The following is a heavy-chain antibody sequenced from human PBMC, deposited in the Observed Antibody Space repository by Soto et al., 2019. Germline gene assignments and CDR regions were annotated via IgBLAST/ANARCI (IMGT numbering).Heavy chain of an antibody. CDR2: IYYSGST. J-gene: IGHJ4*02. CDR1: GGSISSSSYY. Sequence: SETLSLTCTVSGGSISSSSYYWGWIRQPPGKGLEWIGSIYYSGSTYYNPSLKSRVTISVDTSKNQFSLKLSSVTAADTAVYYCARVTIFGVVATDFDYWGQGTRVTVAS. D-gene: IGHD3-3*01. CDR3: ARVTIFGVVATDFDY. V-gene: IGHV4-39*01.